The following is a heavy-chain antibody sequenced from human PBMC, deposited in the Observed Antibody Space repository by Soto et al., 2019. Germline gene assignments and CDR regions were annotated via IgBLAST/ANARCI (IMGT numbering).Heavy chain of an antibody. CDR2: ISGSGGTT. Sequence: EVQLLESGGGLVQPGGSLRLSCTGSGVTFSSYAMNWVRQAPGKGLECVSSISGSGGTTYYADSVKGRFTISRDNSKNTLYLQMSSLRAEDTAVYYCAKNGRAAAMYNWFDPWGQGTLVTVSS. CDR3: AKNGRAAAMYNWFDP. J-gene: IGHJ5*02. D-gene: IGHD6-13*01. V-gene: IGHV3-23*01. CDR1: GVTFSSYA.